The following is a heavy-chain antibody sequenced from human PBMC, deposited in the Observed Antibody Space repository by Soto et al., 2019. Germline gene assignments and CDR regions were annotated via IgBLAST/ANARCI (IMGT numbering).Heavy chain of an antibody. D-gene: IGHD3-22*01. CDR1: GCTFDDYA. CDR2: LTWNGEVI. CDR3: VKDSESSGYLTHLDY. V-gene: IGHV3-9*01. Sequence: EVQLAESGGALVQPGRSLRLSCVASGCTFDDYAIHWVRQTPGKGLEWVSGLTWNGEVIGYADSVKGRFTISRDNAKNSLYLEMNSLRPEDTALYYCVKDSESSGYLTHLDYWGQGTLVTVSS. J-gene: IGHJ4*02.